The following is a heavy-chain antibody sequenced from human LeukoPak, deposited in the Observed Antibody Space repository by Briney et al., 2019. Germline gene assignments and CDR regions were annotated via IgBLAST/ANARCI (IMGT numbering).Heavy chain of an antibody. V-gene: IGHV4-61*02. CDR1: GGSISSGSYY. CDR2: IYTSGST. CDR3: ARDDSAEGYGDYDY. D-gene: IGHD4-17*01. Sequence: KPSETLSLTCTVSGGSISSGSYYCSWIRQPAGKGLGWIGSIYTSGSTNYNPSLKSRVTISVDTSKNQFSLKLSSVTAADTAVYYSARDDSAEGYGDYDYWGQGTLVTVSS. J-gene: IGHJ4*02.